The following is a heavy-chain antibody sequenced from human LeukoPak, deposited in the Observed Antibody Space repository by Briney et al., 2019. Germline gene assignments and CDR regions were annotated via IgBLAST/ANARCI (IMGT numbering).Heavy chain of an antibody. CDR3: ARGSTYVYSSHSDY. J-gene: IGHJ4*02. Sequence: PGGSLRLSCAASGFTFSSYSMNWVRQAPGKGLEWVSSISSSSSYIYYADSVKGRFTISRDNAKNSLYLQMNSLRAEDTAVYYCARGSTYVYSSHSDYWGQGTLVTVSS. V-gene: IGHV3-21*01. CDR2: ISSSSSYI. D-gene: IGHD5-18*01. CDR1: GFTFSSYS.